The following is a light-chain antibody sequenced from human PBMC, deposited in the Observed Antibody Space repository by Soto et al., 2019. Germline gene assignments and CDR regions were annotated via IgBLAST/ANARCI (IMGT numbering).Light chain of an antibody. CDR1: QTVYSN. Sequence: DIVMTQSPATLSVSPGERATLSCRASQTVYSNLAWYQQKPGQAPRLLIYVASTRAAGIPARFSASGSGTEFTLTISSLQSEDFAVYFCQQYSRWPLSFGGGTKVEIK. J-gene: IGKJ4*01. CDR3: QQYSRWPLS. V-gene: IGKV3-15*01. CDR2: VAS.